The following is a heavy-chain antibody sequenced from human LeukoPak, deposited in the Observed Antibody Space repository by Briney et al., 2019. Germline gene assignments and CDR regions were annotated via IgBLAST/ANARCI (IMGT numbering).Heavy chain of an antibody. CDR2: IYYSGST. CDR3: ASQPRETKPNWFDP. D-gene: IGHD1/OR15-1a*01. Sequence: PSQTLSLTCTVSGGSISSGDYYWSWIRQPPGKGLEWIGSIYYSGSTYYNPSLKSRVTISVDTSKNQFSLKLSSVTAADTAVYYCASQPRETKPNWFDPWGQGTLVTVSS. CDR1: GGSISSGDYY. V-gene: IGHV4-39*01. J-gene: IGHJ5*02.